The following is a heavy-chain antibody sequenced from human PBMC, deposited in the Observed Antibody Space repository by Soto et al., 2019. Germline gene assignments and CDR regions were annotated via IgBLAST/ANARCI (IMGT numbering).Heavy chain of an antibody. V-gene: IGHV3-30-3*01. J-gene: IGHJ6*04. D-gene: IGHD3-3*01. CDR2: ISYDGSNK. Sequence: PGGSLRLSCAASGFTFSSYAMHWVRQAPGKGLEWVAVISYDGSNKYYADSVKGRFTISRDNSKNTLYLQMNSLRAEDTAVYYCARDLETYYDFWRTYGMDVWGEGTTVTVYS. CDR1: GFTFSSYA. CDR3: ARDLETYYDFWRTYGMDV.